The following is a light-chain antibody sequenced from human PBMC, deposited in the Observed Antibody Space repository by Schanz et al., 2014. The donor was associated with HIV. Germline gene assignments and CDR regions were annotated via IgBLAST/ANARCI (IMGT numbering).Light chain of an antibody. CDR2: AAS. V-gene: IGKV1-17*01. J-gene: IGKJ4*01. CDR1: QAIRAD. CDR3: LQLNTYPLT. Sequence: DIQMTQSPSPLSASIGDTITITCRASQAIRADLAWYQQKPGKAPNLLIYAASTLQSGVPSRFSGSGSGADFTLTISSLQAEDSATYYCLQLNTYPLTFGGGTKVEIK.